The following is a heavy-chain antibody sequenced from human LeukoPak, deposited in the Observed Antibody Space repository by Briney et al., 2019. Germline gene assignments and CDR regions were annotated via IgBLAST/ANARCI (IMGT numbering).Heavy chain of an antibody. CDR1: GXTFSSHE. D-gene: IGHD1-26*01. Sequence: SGGSLRLSCAASGXTFSSHEMHWVRQAPGKGLEWVIFISSDGSTKYYAESVKGRFTISRDNSKNTLYLQMNSLTTEDTAVYYCARDQSGTYSIDYWGQGTLVTVSS. V-gene: IGHV3-30-3*01. CDR2: ISSDGSTK. J-gene: IGHJ4*02. CDR3: ARDQSGTYSIDY.